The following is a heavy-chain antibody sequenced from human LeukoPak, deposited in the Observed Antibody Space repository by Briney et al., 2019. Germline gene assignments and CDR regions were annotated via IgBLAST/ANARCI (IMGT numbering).Heavy chain of an antibody. CDR1: GDSVSSNSAA. J-gene: IGHJ4*02. Sequence: SQTLSLTCALSGDSVSSNSAAWNWIRQSPSRGLEWLGRTYYRSKWITEYAPFVKSRITINADTSMNHFSLQLNSVTPEDTAVYYCASDYDAGCDYWAQGALVTVSS. CDR2: TYYRSKWIT. D-gene: IGHD3-3*01. V-gene: IGHV6-1*01. CDR3: ASDYDAGCDY.